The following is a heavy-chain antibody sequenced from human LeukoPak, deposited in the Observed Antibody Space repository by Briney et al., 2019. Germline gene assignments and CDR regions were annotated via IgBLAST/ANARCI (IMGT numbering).Heavy chain of an antibody. CDR3: ARFRLIVDAIGNDAFDI. D-gene: IGHD2-8*01. V-gene: IGHV5-51*01. Sequence: GESLKISCKGSGYSFTYYWIGWVRPMPGKGLEWMGIIYPGDSDTKYSPSFQGQVTISSDKSISTAYLQWSSLKASDTAMYYCARFRLIVDAIGNDAFDIWGQGTMVTVSS. J-gene: IGHJ3*02. CDR2: IYPGDSDT. CDR1: GYSFTYYW.